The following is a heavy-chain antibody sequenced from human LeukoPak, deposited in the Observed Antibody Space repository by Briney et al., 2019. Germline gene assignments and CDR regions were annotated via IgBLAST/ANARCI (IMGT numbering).Heavy chain of an antibody. V-gene: IGHV3-23*01. D-gene: IGHD3-10*01. Sequence: GGTLRLSCAASGFTFSSHGMSWVRQAPGKGLEWVSTISGSGDNTYYADSVKGRFTISRDNSKNTLYLQMNSLRAEDTAVYYCAKVTYGSGTYGAFDYWGQGTLVTVSS. CDR2: ISGSGDNT. J-gene: IGHJ4*02. CDR3: AKVTYGSGTYGAFDY. CDR1: GFTFSSHG.